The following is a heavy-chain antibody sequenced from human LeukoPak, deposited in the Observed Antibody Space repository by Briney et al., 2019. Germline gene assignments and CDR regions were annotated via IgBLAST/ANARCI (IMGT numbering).Heavy chain of an antibody. V-gene: IGHV4-31*03. D-gene: IGHD1-20*01. J-gene: IGHJ5*02. CDR1: GGSISSGGYY. CDR2: IYYSGST. Sequence: SQTLSLTCTVSGGSISSGGYYWSWIRQHPGKGLEWIGYIYYSGSTYYNPSLKSRVTISVDTSKNQFSLKLSSVTAADTAVYYCARVRRSGFYNWNPNRFDPWGQGTLVTVSS. CDR3: ARVRRSGFYNWNPNRFDP.